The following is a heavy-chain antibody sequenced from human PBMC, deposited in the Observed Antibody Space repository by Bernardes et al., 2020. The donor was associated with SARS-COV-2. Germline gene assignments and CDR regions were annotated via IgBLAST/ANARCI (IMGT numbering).Heavy chain of an antibody. D-gene: IGHD3-22*01. J-gene: IGHJ6*02. CDR2: INPNSGGT. V-gene: IGHV1-2*02. Sequence: ASVKVSCKASGYTFTGYYMHWVRQAPGQGLAWKGWINPNSGGTNYAQKFQGRVTMTRDTSISTAYMELSRLRSDDTAVYYCAIPPTNYDRYGMDVWGQGTTVTVSS. CDR3: AIPPTNYDRYGMDV. CDR1: GYTFTGYY.